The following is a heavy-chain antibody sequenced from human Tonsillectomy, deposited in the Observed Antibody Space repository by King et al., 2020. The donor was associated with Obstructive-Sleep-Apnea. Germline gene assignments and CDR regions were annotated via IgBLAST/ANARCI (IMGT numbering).Heavy chain of an antibody. J-gene: IGHJ4*02. D-gene: IGHD6-19*01. Sequence: DVQLVESGGGLVQPGRSLRLSCAASGFIFDDYAMHWVRQAPGKGLEGVSGISWNSGSIGYADSVKGRFTISRDNAKNSLYLQMNSLRAEDTAFYYCAKDKSSGWYRGLDYWGQGTRVTVSS. CDR2: ISWNSGSI. V-gene: IGHV3-9*01. CDR3: AKDKSSGWYRGLDY. CDR1: GFIFDDYA.